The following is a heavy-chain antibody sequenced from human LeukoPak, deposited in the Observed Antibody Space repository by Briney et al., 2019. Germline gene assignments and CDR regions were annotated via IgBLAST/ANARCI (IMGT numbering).Heavy chain of an antibody. J-gene: IGHJ6*02. CDR2: IHPADSDT. CDR1: GYSFTNYW. D-gene: IGHD5-12*01. V-gene: IGHV5-51*01. CDR3: ATRGYRSYYYYGMDV. Sequence: GESLKISCKGSGYSFTNYWIGWVRQMPGKGLEYMCLIHPADSDTRYSPSFQGQVTISADKSISTAYLQWSSLKASDTAMYYCATRGYRSYYYYGMDVWGQGTTVTVSS.